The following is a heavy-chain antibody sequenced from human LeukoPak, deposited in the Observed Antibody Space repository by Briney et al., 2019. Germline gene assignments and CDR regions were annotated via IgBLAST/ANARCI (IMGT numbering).Heavy chain of an antibody. CDR2: ISYDGSNK. J-gene: IGHJ4*02. Sequence: GGSLRLSCAASGFTFSNYGMHWVRQAPGKGLEWVAVISYDGSNKYYGDSVKGRFTISRDNAKNTLYLLMNSLRAEDTAVYYCARDPIFGVVIAHFDYWGQGTLVTVSS. D-gene: IGHD3-3*01. V-gene: IGHV3-30*03. CDR3: ARDPIFGVVIAHFDY. CDR1: GFTFSNYG.